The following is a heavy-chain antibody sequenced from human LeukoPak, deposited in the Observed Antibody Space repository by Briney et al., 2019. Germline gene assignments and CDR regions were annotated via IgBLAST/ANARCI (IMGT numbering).Heavy chain of an antibody. J-gene: IGHJ2*01. Sequence: SETLSLTCAVSGGSFSGYYWSWIRQPPGKGLEWIGEISHSGSTNYSPSLKSRVTISVDTSKNQFSLNLSSVTAADTAVYYCARALVKATMVWYFDLWGRGTLVTVSS. CDR2: ISHSGST. CDR1: GGSFSGYY. D-gene: IGHD5-12*01. CDR3: ARALVKATMVWYFDL. V-gene: IGHV4-34*01.